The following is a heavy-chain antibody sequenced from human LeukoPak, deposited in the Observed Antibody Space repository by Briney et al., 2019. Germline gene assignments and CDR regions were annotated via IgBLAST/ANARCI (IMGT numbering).Heavy chain of an antibody. CDR3: AKRRSAQGTTATPFDY. V-gene: IGHV3-23*01. D-gene: IGHD5-12*01. CDR1: GFTFSSYT. CDR2: ISGSGGTT. Sequence: PGGSLRLSCAASGFTFSSYTVSWVRQTPGKGLEWVSSISGSGGTTYYADSVKGRFTISRDNSKTTLYLQMSSLGAEDTAAYYCAKRRSAQGTTATPFDYWGQGTLVTVSS. J-gene: IGHJ4*02.